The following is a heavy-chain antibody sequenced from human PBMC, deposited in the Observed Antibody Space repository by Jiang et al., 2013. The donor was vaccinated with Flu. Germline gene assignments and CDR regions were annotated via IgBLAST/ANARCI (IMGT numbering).Heavy chain of an antibody. J-gene: IGHJ4*02. CDR2: INPNSGST. CDR1: GYTFTGYY. V-gene: IGHV1-2*02. Sequence: GAEVKKPGASVKVSCKASGYTFTGYYMHWVRQAPGQGLEWMGWINPNSGSTTYAQKFQGRVTMTRDTSTSTAYMELSSLRSEDTAVYYCARDVRGVIISSGFDYWGQG. D-gene: IGHD3-10*02. CDR3: ARDVRGVIISSGFDY.